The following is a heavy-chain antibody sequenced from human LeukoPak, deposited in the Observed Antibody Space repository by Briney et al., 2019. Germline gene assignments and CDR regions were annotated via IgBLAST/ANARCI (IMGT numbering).Heavy chain of an antibody. CDR1: GLTFSSYA. CDR3: AREGSSGWYNVQYLDS. D-gene: IGHD6-19*01. V-gene: IGHV3-30-3*01. CDR2: ISYDGSNK. Sequence: GGSLRLSCSASGLTFSSYAMHWVRQAPGKGLEWVAVISYDGSNKYYADSVKGRFTISRDNSKNTLYLEMNSLRAEDTAVYYCAREGSSGWYNVQYLDSWGQGNLVSVSS. J-gene: IGHJ4*02.